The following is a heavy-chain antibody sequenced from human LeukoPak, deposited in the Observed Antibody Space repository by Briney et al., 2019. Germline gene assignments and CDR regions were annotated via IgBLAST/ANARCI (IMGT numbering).Heavy chain of an antibody. J-gene: IGHJ2*01. D-gene: IGHD2-21*01. CDR1: GFTVSSSY. CDR2: INSGGST. Sequence: GGSLRLSCAASGFTVSSSYMTWVRQAPGKGLEWVSVINSGGSTYYADSVKGRFTISRDNSRNTLHLQMNSLRAEDTAVYYCARDRSSRDRYFDLWGRGTLVTVSS. CDR3: ARDRSSRDRYFDL. V-gene: IGHV3-66*01.